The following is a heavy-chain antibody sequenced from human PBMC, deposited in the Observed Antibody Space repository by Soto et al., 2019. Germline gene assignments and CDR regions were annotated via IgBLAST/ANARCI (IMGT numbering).Heavy chain of an antibody. CDR1: GFTFSSYG. CDR3: AKAQYSSGWYGYYYYGMDV. CDR2: ISYDGSNK. Sequence: PGGSLRLSCAASGFTFSSYGMHWVRQAPGKGLEWVAVISYDGSNKYYADSVKGRFTISRDNSKNTLYLKMNSLRAEDTAVYYCAKAQYSSGWYGYYYYGMDVWGQGTTVTVSS. J-gene: IGHJ6*02. V-gene: IGHV3-30*18. D-gene: IGHD6-19*01.